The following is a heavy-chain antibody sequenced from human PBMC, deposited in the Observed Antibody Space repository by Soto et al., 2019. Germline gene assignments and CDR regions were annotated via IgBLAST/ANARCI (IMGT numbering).Heavy chain of an antibody. D-gene: IGHD2-21*02. V-gene: IGHV1-2*04. CDR2: INPNSGGT. Sequence: ASVKVSCKASGYTFTGYYMHWVRQAPGQGLEWMGWINPNSGGTNYAQKFQGWVTMTRDMSISTAYMELSRLRSDDTAVYYCAREHIVVVTAIQYYYYGMDVWGQGTTVTVSS. CDR1: GYTFTGYY. CDR3: AREHIVVVTAIQYYYYGMDV. J-gene: IGHJ6*02.